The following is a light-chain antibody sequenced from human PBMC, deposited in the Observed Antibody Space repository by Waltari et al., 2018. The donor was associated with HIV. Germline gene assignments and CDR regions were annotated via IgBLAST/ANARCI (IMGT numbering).Light chain of an antibody. CDR1: SSDVGAYDY. CDR3: SSYAGRYTVI. Sequence: QSALTQPRSVSGSPGQSVTISCTGSSSDVGAYDYVSWYQQYPGKAPKVILYGVTKRPAGIPDRCSGSKSGSTASLTISGPQAEDEADYYCSSYAGRYTVIFGGGTKLTVL. V-gene: IGLV2-11*01. CDR2: GVT. J-gene: IGLJ2*01.